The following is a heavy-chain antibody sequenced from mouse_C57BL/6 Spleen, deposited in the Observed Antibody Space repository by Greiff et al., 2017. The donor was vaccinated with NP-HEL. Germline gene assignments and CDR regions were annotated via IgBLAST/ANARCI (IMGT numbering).Heavy chain of an antibody. V-gene: IGHV1-69*01. CDR3: ARGKPSYWYIDD. J-gene: IGHJ1*03. CDR1: GYTFTSYW. CDR2: IDPSDSYT. Sequence: VQLQQPGAELVMPGASVKLSCKASGYTFTSYWMHWVKQRPGQGLEWIGEIDPSDSYTNYNQKLKGKSTLTVDKSSRTAYMQLSSLTSEDSAVYYCARGKPSYWYIDDWGTGTTVTVSS.